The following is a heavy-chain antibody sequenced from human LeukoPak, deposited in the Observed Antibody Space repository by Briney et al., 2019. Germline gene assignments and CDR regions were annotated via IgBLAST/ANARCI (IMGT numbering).Heavy chain of an antibody. Sequence: GGSLRLSCAASGFTVSINYMSWVRQAPGKGLEWVSVIYSGGSTYYADSVKGRFTISRDNSKNTLYLQMNSLRAEDTAVYYCAKLAVGYYDSSGFNWGQGTLVTVSS. D-gene: IGHD3-22*01. CDR2: IYSGGST. CDR1: GFTVSINY. CDR3: AKLAVGYYDSSGFN. J-gene: IGHJ4*02. V-gene: IGHV3-53*05.